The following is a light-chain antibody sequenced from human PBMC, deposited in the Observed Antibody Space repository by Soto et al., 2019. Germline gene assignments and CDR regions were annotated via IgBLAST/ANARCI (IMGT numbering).Light chain of an antibody. CDR3: ASYTTSSTYV. CDR1: SSDVGGYSY. CDR2: DVS. Sequence: QSALTQPASVSGSPGQSIAISCTGTSSDVGGYSYVSWYQQQPGKAPKLVISDVSNRPSRVSDRFSGSKSGNTASLTISGLQTEDEADYYCASYTTSSTYVFGTGTKVTVL. V-gene: IGLV2-14*01. J-gene: IGLJ1*01.